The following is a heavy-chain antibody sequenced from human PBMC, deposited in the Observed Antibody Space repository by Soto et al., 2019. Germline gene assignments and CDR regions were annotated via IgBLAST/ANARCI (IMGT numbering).Heavy chain of an antibody. J-gene: IGHJ6*02. D-gene: IGHD3-22*01. CDR1: SGSISSNSYL. CDR3: ARQGRNTKIVILRHYATDF. V-gene: IGHV4-39*01. CDR2: ILYSGDT. Sequence: NLPETLSLTCSVSSGSISSNSYLWGWIRQPPGKGLEWIGAILYSGDTYYSESLKSRVTMSVDTAKNQFSLKLNSVTAADTAVYYCARQGRNTKIVILRHYATDFWGQGTAVTVSS.